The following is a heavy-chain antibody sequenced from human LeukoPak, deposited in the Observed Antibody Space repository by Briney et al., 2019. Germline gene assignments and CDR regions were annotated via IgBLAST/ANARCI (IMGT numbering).Heavy chain of an antibody. D-gene: IGHD3-22*01. CDR3: AKDDSSGYGYYFDY. J-gene: IGHJ4*02. Sequence: GGSLRLSCAASGFTFSSYAMSWVRQAPGKGLEWVSTISTSGGSTYHADSVKGRFTISGDNSKNTLYLQMNSLRAEDTAVYYCAKDDSSGYGYYFDYWGQGTLVTASS. CDR1: GFTFSSYA. V-gene: IGHV3-23*01. CDR2: ISTSGGST.